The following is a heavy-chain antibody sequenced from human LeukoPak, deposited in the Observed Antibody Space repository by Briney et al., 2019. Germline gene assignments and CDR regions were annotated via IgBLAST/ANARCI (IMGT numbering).Heavy chain of an antibody. Sequence: GGPLRLSCVPSTFTFSNSVMHWVRQAPGKGLEWVSGISIDGNGKYYADSVRGRITISRDNSKNTLYLEMNSLSAEDTAVYYCAKEVRTSGRAGIFGYWGQGTLVTASS. CDR3: AKEVRTSGRAGIFGY. CDR2: ISIDGNGK. CDR1: TFTFSNSV. V-gene: IGHV3-30*04. J-gene: IGHJ4*02. D-gene: IGHD2-2*01.